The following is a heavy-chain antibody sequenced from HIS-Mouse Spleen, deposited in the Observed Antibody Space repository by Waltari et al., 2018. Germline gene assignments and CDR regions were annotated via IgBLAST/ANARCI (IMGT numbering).Heavy chain of an antibody. J-gene: IGHJ2*01. V-gene: IGHV4-39*07. CDR3: AREIPYSSSWYDWYFDL. CDR2: SYYSGST. CDR1: GGSIRSSSYS. D-gene: IGHD6-13*01. Sequence: QLQLQESGPGLVKPSETLSLTCPVSGGSIRSSSYSWGWLRPPPGKGLEWIGSSYYSGSTYYNPSLKSRVTISVDTSKNQFSLKLSSVTAADTAVYYCAREIPYSSSWYDWYFDLWGRGTLVTVSS.